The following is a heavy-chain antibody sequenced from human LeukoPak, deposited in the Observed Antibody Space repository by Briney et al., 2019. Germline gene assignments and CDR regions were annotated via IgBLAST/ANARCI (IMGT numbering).Heavy chain of an antibody. V-gene: IGHV1-69*04. CDR3: AREGYDSSGYQRHFDY. J-gene: IGHJ4*02. CDR1: GGTFSSYA. Sequence: PVKVSCKASGGTFSSYAISWVRQAPGQGLEWMGRIFPIFGIANYAQKFQGRVTITADKSTSTAYMELSSLRSEDTAVYYCAREGYDSSGYQRHFDYWGQGTLVTVSS. CDR2: IFPIFGIA. D-gene: IGHD3-22*01.